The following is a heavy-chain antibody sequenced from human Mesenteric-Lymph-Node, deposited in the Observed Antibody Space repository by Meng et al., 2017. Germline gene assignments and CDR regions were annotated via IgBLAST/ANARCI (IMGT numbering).Heavy chain of an antibody. V-gene: IGHV3-74*01. Sequence: GGSLRLSCAASGFTFSSYWMHWVRQAPGKGLVWVSRINSDGTSTSYADSVKGRFTISRDNAKNTLYLQMNSLRVEDTAVYYCVRSIFPYVFNYWGQGTLVTVSS. D-gene: IGHD2-21*01. CDR2: INSDGTST. CDR3: VRSIFPYVFNY. J-gene: IGHJ4*02. CDR1: GFTFSSYW.